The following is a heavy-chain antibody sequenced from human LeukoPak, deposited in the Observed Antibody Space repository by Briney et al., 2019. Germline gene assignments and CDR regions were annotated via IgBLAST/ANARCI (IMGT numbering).Heavy chain of an antibody. V-gene: IGHV1-18*01. J-gene: IGHJ6*03. Sequence: ASVKVSCKASGYTFTSYGISWVREAPGQGRGWMGWISAYNGNTNYAQKLQGRVTMTTDTSTSTAYMELRSLRSDDTAVYYCARDAYDFWSVAHMDVWGKGTTVTVSS. CDR2: ISAYNGNT. CDR1: GYTFTSYG. D-gene: IGHD3-3*01. CDR3: ARDAYDFWSVAHMDV.